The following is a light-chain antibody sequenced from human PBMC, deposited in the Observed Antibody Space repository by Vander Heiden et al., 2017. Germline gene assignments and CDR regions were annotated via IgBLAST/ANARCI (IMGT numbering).Light chain of an antibody. CDR1: HDIRNH. CDR3: QQSYSAPYT. CDR2: AAS. Sequence: DIQVTQSPSSLSVSVGDRVTITCRASHDIRNHLNWYQQKPGKAPNALIYAASSLESGVPTRFSASGSGTDFTLTISSLRPEDFATYFCQQSYSAPYTFGQGTKLEIK. V-gene: IGKV1-39*01. J-gene: IGKJ2*01.